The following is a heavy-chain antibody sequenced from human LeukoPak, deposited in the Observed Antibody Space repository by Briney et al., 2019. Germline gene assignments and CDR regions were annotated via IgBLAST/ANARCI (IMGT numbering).Heavy chain of an antibody. CDR1: GGSFSGYY. D-gene: IGHD6-25*01. Sequence: PSETLSLTCAVYGGSFSGYYWSWIRQPPGKGLEWIGEINHSGSTNYNPSLKSRVTISVDTSKNQFSLKLSSVTAADTAVYYCARRSGGPGDDYYYYYMDVWGKGTTVTVSS. J-gene: IGHJ6*03. V-gene: IGHV4-34*01. CDR3: ARRSGGPGDDYYYYYMDV. CDR2: INHSGST.